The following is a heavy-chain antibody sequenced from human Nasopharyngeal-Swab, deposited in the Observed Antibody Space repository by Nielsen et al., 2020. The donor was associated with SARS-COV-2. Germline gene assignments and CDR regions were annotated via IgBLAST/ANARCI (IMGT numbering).Heavy chain of an antibody. CDR1: GGSISSSSYY. V-gene: IGHV4-39*07. D-gene: IGHD6-19*01. CDR3: ARGVDSSGWYSYYYYYGMDV. J-gene: IGHJ6*02. CDR2: INHSGST. Sequence: SETLSLTCTVSGGSISSSSYYWSWLRQPPGKGLEWIGEINHSGSTNYNPSLKSRVTISVDTSKNQFSLKLSSVTAADTAVYYCARGVDSSGWYSYYYYYGMDVWGQGTTVTVSS.